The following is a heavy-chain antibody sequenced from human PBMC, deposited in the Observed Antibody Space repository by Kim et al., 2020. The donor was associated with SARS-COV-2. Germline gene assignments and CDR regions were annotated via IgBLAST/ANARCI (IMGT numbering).Heavy chain of an antibody. V-gene: IGHV3-23*03. CDR3: ALYGSGSYFSFDY. CDR1: GFTFSSYA. CDR2: IYSGGSST. D-gene: IGHD3-10*01. Sequence: GGSLRLSCAASGFTFSSYAMSWVRQAPGKGLEWVSVIYSGGSSTYYADSVKGRFTISRDNSKNTLYLQMNSLRAEDTAVYYCALYGSGSYFSFDYWGQGTLVTVSS. J-gene: IGHJ4*02.